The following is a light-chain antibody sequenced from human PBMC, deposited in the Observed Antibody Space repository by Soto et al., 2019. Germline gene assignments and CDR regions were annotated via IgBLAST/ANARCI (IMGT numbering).Light chain of an antibody. CDR3: QQRINWPLT. J-gene: IGKJ4*01. V-gene: IGKV3-11*01. Sequence: EIVLTQSPATLSLSPGERATLSCRATQSVSTFLDWYQQKPGQAPRLLIYDASKRATGIPTRFSGSGSGTDFTLTISSLEPEDFAVYYCQQRINWPLTFGGGTKVEIK. CDR1: QSVSTF. CDR2: DAS.